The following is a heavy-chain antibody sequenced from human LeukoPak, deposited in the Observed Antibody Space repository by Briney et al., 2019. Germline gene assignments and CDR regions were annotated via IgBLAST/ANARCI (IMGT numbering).Heavy chain of an antibody. Sequence: ASVKVSCKASGYTFTSYAMNWVRQAPGQGLEWMGWINTNTGNPTYAQGFTGRFVFSLDTSVSTAYLQISSLKAEDTAVYYCARDMSSYYIAAEHNQFDYWGQGTLVTVSS. CDR3: ARDMSSYYIAAEHNQFDY. CDR1: GYTFTSYA. D-gene: IGHD6-13*01. J-gene: IGHJ4*02. V-gene: IGHV7-4-1*02. CDR2: INTNTGNP.